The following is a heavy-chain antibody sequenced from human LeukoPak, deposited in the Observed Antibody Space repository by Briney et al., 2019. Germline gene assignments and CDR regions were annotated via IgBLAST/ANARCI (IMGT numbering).Heavy chain of an antibody. CDR3: ARRGSGSYYNRMDV. J-gene: IGHJ6*04. V-gene: IGHV3-33*01. CDR1: GFTFSSYG. D-gene: IGHD3-10*01. CDR2: IWYDGSNK. Sequence: GGSLRLSCAASGFTFSSYGMHWVRQAPGKGREWVAGIWYDGSNKYYADSFKGRFTISRDNSKNTLYLQMNSLRAEDTAVYYCARRGSGSYYNRMDVWGKGTTVTVSS.